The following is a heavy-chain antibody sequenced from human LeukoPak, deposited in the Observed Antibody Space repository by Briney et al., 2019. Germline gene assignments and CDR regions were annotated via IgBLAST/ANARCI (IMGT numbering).Heavy chain of an antibody. J-gene: IGHJ4*02. CDR2: IYHSGST. CDR1: GGSISSGGYY. D-gene: IGHD3-22*01. CDR3: ARAYGSGYNYYFDY. Sequence: SETLSLTCTVSGGSISSGGYYWSWIRQPPGKGLEWIGYIYHSGSTYYNPSLKSRVTISVDRSKNQFSLKLSSVTAADTAVYYCARAYGSGYNYYFDYWGQGTLVTVSS. V-gene: IGHV4-30-2*01.